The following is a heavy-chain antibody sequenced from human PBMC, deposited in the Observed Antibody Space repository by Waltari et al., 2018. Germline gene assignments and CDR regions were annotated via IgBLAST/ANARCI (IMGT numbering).Heavy chain of an antibody. D-gene: IGHD1-26*01. CDR2: IYSGGST. V-gene: IGHV3-23*03. CDR3: AKDTGSYSNY. J-gene: IGHJ4*02. Sequence: EVQLLESGGGLVQPGGSLRLSCAASGFTFSSYAMSWVRQAPGKGLEWVSVIYSGGSTYYADSGKGRFTISRDNSKNTLYLQMNSLRAEDTAVYYCAKDTGSYSNYWGQGTLVTVSS. CDR1: GFTFSSYA.